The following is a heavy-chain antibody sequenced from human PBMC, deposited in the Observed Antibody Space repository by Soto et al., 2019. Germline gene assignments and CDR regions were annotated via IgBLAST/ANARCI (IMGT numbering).Heavy chain of an antibody. CDR1: GFTFSSYG. J-gene: IGHJ6*02. CDR2: ISYDGSNK. D-gene: IGHD1-1*01. Sequence: GGSLRLSCAASGFTFSSYGMHWVRQAPGKGLEWVAVISYDGSNKYYADSVKGRFTISRDNSKNTLYLQMNSLRAEDTAVYYCAKETNGGPGYYYYYGLDVWGQGTTVTVSS. CDR3: AKETNGGPGYYYYYGLDV. V-gene: IGHV3-30*18.